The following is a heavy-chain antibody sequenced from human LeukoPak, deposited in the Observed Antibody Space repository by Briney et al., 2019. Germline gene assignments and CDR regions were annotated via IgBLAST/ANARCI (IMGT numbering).Heavy chain of an antibody. D-gene: IGHD6-13*01. CDR1: GYSISSGHH. CDR2: IYHSGST. J-gene: IGHJ4*02. Sequence: KPSETPSLTCAVSGYSISSGHHWGWFRQPPGKGLEWIGSIYHSGSTDYNPSLKSRVTISVDTSKNQFSLKLSSVTAADTAVYYCASDISNRWYFFWGQGTLVTVSS. CDR3: ASDISNRWYFF. V-gene: IGHV4-38-2*01.